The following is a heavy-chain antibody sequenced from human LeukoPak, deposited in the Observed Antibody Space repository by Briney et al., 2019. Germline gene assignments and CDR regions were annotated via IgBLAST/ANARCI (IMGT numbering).Heavy chain of an antibody. Sequence: GGSLRLSCAPSGFTFSSYSVNWVRQAPGKGREWVSSISSSSSYIYYADSVKSRFTISRDNAKNSLYLQMNSLRAEDTAVYYCARSEQDYYDSSGYYYWGQGTLVTVSS. CDR3: ARSEQDYYDSSGYYY. V-gene: IGHV3-21*01. J-gene: IGHJ4*02. CDR1: GFTFSSYS. D-gene: IGHD3-22*01. CDR2: ISSSSSYI.